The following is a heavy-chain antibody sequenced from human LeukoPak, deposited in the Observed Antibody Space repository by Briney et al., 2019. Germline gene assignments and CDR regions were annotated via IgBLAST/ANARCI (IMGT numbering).Heavy chain of an antibody. D-gene: IGHD6-13*01. CDR2: IYHSGST. CDR3: ARDPHSPATIAAAGGFWFDP. CDR1: GGSFSGYY. Sequence: PSETLSLTCAVYGGSFSGYYWSWIRQPPGKGLEWIGSIYHSGSTYYNPSLKSRVTISVDTSKNQFSLKLSSVTAADTAVYYCARDPHSPATIAAAGGFWFDPWGQGSLVTVSS. V-gene: IGHV4-34*01. J-gene: IGHJ5*02.